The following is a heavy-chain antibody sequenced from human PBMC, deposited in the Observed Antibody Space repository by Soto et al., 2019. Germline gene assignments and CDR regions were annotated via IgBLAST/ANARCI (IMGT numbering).Heavy chain of an antibody. V-gene: IGHV1-69*01. CDR2: VIPNLGTA. J-gene: IGHJ4*02. D-gene: IGHD2-15*01. CDR1: GGSLRNSV. CDR3: AILGHPGH. Sequence: QVQLVQSGAEVKKLGSSVKVSCTASGGSLRNSVINWVRQAPAQRLEWMGGVIPNLGTANYAQKFQGRVTMTAAEATSTAYMDLSSLSPDDTAVYYFAILGHPGHWGPGTLVIGSS.